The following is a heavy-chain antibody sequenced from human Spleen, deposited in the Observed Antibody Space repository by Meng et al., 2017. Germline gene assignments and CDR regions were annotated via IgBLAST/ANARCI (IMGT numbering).Heavy chain of an antibody. J-gene: IGHJ4*02. CDR2: ISYDGRYK. Sequence: GGSLRLSCAASGFTFSNYAMHWVRQAPGKGLEWVSLISYDGRYKYYADSVKGRFTISRDNSKKTLYLQVNSLRTEDTAVYYCARGPIPVAGRLDYWGQGTLVTVSS. D-gene: IGHD6-19*01. V-gene: IGHV3-30*04. CDR3: ARGPIPVAGRLDY. CDR1: GFTFSNYA.